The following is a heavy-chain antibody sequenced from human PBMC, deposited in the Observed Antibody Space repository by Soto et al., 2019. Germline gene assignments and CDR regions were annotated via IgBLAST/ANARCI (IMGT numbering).Heavy chain of an antibody. CDR3: ARDSPRGYCSGGSCETGDY. J-gene: IGHJ4*02. CDR1: GFTFSSYA. CDR2: ISYDGSNK. D-gene: IGHD2-15*01. V-gene: IGHV3-30-3*01. Sequence: QVQLVESGGGVVQPGRSLRLSCAASGFTFSSYAMHWVRQAPGKGLEWVAVISYDGSNKYYADSVKGRFTISRDNSKNTLYLQMNGLRAEDTAVYYCARDSPRGYCSGGSCETGDYWGQGTLVTVSS.